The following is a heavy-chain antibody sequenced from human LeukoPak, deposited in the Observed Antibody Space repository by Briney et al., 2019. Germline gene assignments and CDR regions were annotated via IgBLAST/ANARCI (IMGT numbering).Heavy chain of an antibody. CDR3: AKGTTVTTAFGY. CDR2: ISGSGGST. CDR1: GFTFSSYA. Sequence: PGGSLRLSCAASGFTFSSYAMSWVRQAPGKGLEWVSAISGSGGSTYYADSAKGRFTISRDNSKNTLYLQMNSLRAEDTAVYYCAKGTTVTTAFGYWGQGTLVTVSS. V-gene: IGHV3-23*01. J-gene: IGHJ4*02. D-gene: IGHD4-17*01.